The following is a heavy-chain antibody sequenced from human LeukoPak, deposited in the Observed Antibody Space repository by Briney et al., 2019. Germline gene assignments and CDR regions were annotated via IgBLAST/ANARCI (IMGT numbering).Heavy chain of an antibody. D-gene: IGHD3-3*01. J-gene: IGHJ1*01. CDR2: ISGNAGST. Sequence: GGSLRLSCAASGFTLSSYAMSWVRQAPGKGLEWVSLISGNAGSTYYADSVKGRFTISRDITKNTLYLQMNSLRAEDTAVYYCAKXGLXFSXWXXXXXXWGXXXLXTVSS. CDR3: AKXGLXFSXWXXXXXX. V-gene: IGHV3-23*01. CDR1: GFTLSSYA.